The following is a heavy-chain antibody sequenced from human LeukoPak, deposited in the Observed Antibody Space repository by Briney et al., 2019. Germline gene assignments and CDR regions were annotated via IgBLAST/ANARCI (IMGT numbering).Heavy chain of an antibody. CDR2: ISWNSGSI. Sequence: GRSLRLSCAASGFTFDDYAMHWVRQAPGKGLEWFSGISWNSGSIGYADSVKGRFTISRDNSKNTWYLQMNSLRAEDTAVYYCARDLRRYSSTSCYLNYWGQGTLVTVSS. CDR3: ARDLRRYSSTSCYLNY. D-gene: IGHD2-2*01. CDR1: GFTFDDYA. V-gene: IGHV3-9*01. J-gene: IGHJ4*02.